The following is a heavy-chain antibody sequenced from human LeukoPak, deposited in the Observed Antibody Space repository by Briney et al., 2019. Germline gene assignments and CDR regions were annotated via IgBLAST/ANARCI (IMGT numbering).Heavy chain of an antibody. CDR1: GDSISSNNW. D-gene: IGHD2-8*02. CDR3: TRSRGWWSLDY. V-gene: IGHV4-4*02. CDR2: ISHAGST. J-gene: IGHJ4*02. Sequence: KPSETLSLTCTVSGDSISSNNWWNWVRQPPGKGLDWIGEISHAGSTKYNPSLKNRVTISKDDSKNQFSLKLNSVTAADTAAYYSTRSRGWWSLDYWGQGALVTVSS.